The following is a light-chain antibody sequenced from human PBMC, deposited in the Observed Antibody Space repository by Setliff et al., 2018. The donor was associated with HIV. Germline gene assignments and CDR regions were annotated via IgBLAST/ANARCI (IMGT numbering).Light chain of an antibody. CDR1: SSDIGGYNY. Sequence: QSVLTQPASVSGSPGQSITISCTGTSSDIGGYNYVSWYQQHPGKVPKLMIYEVRNRPSGVSSRFSGSKSGNMASLTISGLQGDDKADYYCCSYAGSGTNVFGTGTKVTVL. J-gene: IGLJ1*01. CDR3: CSYAGSGTNV. V-gene: IGLV2-14*01. CDR2: EVR.